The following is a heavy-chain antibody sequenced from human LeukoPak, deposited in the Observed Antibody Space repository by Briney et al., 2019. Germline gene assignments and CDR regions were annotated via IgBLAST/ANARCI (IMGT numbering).Heavy chain of an antibody. Sequence: GGSLRLSCAASGITFSNYAMSWVRQAPGKGLEWVSSIFPSGGEIHYADSVRGRFTVSRDNSKSILSLQMNSLRAEDTAIYYCATYRQVLLPFESWGQGTLVTVSS. J-gene: IGHJ4*02. CDR3: ATYRQVLLPFES. CDR2: IFPSGGEI. D-gene: IGHD5-18*01. V-gene: IGHV3-23*01. CDR1: GITFSNYA.